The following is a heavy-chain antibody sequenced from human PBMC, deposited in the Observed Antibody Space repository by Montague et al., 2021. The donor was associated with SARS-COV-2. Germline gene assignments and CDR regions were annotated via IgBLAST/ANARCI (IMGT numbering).Heavy chain of an antibody. CDR3: ARGGGRDAFDI. D-gene: IGHD6-25*01. Sequence: SLSLSCAAPGFTVSSNYMSWVRQAPGKGLEWVSVIYSGGSTYYADSVKGRFTISRDNSKNTLYLQMNSLRAEDTAVYYCARGGGRDAFDIWGQGTMVTVSS. CDR1: GFTVSSNY. V-gene: IGHV3-53*05. J-gene: IGHJ3*02. CDR2: IYSGGST.